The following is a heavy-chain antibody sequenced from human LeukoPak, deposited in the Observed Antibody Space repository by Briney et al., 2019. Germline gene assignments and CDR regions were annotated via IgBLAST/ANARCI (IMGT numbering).Heavy chain of an antibody. CDR3: ARDPPDCSGGNCFSGGMDV. CDR2: ISNDGNRK. CDR1: GFTFGTYG. D-gene: IGHD2-15*01. Sequence: GRSLRLSCAGSGFTFGTYGMHWVRQAPGKGLEWVSTISNDGNRKYYAVSVKGRFIISRDNSKNTLYLRLNSLTVEDTAMYYCARDPPDCSGGNCFSGGMDVWGQGITVTVFS. V-gene: IGHV3-30*03. J-gene: IGHJ6*02.